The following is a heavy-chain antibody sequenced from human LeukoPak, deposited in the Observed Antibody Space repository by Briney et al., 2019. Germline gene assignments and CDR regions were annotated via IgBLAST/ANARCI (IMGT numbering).Heavy chain of an antibody. CDR3: ARVSVGSGYDAFEI. J-gene: IGHJ3*02. D-gene: IGHD6-19*01. CDR2: MSPGNGNT. V-gene: IGHV1-18*01. CDR1: GYTFSTYG. Sequence: ASVTVSCTASGYTFSTYGISWVRQAPGQGLEWMGWMSPGNGNTNYAQTLQGRVSMTRDTSTSTAYMQLRSLRSDDTAVYYCARVSVGSGYDAFEIWGQGTMVTVSS.